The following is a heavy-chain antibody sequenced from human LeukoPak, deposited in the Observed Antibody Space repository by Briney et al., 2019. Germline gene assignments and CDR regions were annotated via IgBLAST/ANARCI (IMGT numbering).Heavy chain of an antibody. D-gene: IGHD1-26*01. CDR1: GGSISSSSYY. CDR2: MHYSGNT. CDR3: ARRMYSGSYHPFDY. Sequence: SETLSLTCTVSGGSISSSSYYWGWIRQPPGKGLEWIGSMHYSGNTYYNPSLKSRVTISVDTSKNQFSLKMSSVTAAGAAVYFCARRMYSGSYHPFDYWGQGTLVTVSS. V-gene: IGHV4-39*01. J-gene: IGHJ4*02.